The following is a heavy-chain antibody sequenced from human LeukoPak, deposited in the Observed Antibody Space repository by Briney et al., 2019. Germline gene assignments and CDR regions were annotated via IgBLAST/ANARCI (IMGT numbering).Heavy chain of an antibody. CDR3: AKDKDLGRGWYSYYFDY. CDR2: ISGSGSST. V-gene: IGHV3-23*01. Sequence: PGGSPRLSCAASGFTFSSCAMSWVRQAPGKGLEWVSAISGSGSSTYYADSVKGRFTISRDNSKNTLYLQMNSLRAEGTAVYYCAKDKDLGRGWYSYYFDYWGQGTLVTVSS. J-gene: IGHJ4*02. CDR1: GFTFSSCA. D-gene: IGHD6-19*01.